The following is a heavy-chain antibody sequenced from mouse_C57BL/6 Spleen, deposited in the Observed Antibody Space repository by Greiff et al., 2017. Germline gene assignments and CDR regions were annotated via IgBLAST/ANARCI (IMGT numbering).Heavy chain of an antibody. V-gene: IGHV1-55*01. CDR2: IYPGSGST. J-gene: IGHJ3*01. CDR1: GYTLTSYW. CDR3: ARDSIWLWC. Sequence: QVQLQQLGAEPVKPGASVQMSCKASGYTLTSYWITWVKQRPGQGLEWSGDIYPGSGSTNYNEKFKSKATLTVDTSSSTAYMQLSSLTSEDSAVYYCARDSIWLWCWGQGTLVSDSA. D-gene: IGHD1-1*02.